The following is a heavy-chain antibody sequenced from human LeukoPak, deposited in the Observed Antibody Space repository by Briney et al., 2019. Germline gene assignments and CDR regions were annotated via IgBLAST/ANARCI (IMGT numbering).Heavy chain of an antibody. D-gene: IGHD6-13*01. Sequence: PSETLSLTCTVSGDSISSYYWSWIRQSPGKGLEWIGYIYHSGSTNYNPSLQSRVPISIDTSKNQFSLKLSSVTAADTAVYYGARDSGSGSWYDYWGQGTLVTVSS. CDR1: GDSISSYY. CDR3: ARDSGSGSWYDY. CDR2: IYHSGST. J-gene: IGHJ4*02. V-gene: IGHV4-59*01.